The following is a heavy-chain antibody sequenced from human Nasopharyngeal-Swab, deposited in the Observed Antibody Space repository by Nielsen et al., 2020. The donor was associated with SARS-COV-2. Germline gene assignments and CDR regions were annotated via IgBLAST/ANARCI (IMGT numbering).Heavy chain of an antibody. V-gene: IGHV3-7*03. CDR2: IKQDGSEK. J-gene: IGHJ4*02. D-gene: IGHD3-22*01. Sequence: GESLNISCAASGFTFSSYWMSWVRQAPGKGLEWVANIKQDGSEKYYVDSVKGRFTISRDNAKNSLYLQMNSLRAEDTAVYYCARAPKRGSSGYQVVYWGQGTLVTVSS. CDR1: GFTFSSYW. CDR3: ARAPKRGSSGYQVVY.